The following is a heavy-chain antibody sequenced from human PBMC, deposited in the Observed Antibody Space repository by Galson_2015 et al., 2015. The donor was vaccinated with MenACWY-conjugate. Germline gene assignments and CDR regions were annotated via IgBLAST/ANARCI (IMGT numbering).Heavy chain of an antibody. CDR1: GFTFSSYD. CDR3: ARGGYSSSWDGRYYYGMDV. V-gene: IGHV3-13*05. D-gene: IGHD6-13*01. J-gene: IGHJ6*02. CDR2: IGTAGDP. Sequence: SLRLSCAASGFTFSSYDMHWVRHATGKGLEWVSAIGTAGDPYYPGSVKGRFTISRENAKNSLYLQMNSLRAGDTAVYYCARGGYSSSWDGRYYYGMDVWGQGTTVTVSS.